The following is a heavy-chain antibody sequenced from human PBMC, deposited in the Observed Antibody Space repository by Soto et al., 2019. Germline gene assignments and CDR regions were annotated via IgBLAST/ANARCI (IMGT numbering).Heavy chain of an antibody. Sequence: QVQLVQSGAEVKKPGSSVKVSCKASGGTFSSYSINWVRQAPGQGLECMGEIIPIFGTANYAQKFQGRVTMTADESTSTAYMELSSLRSEDTAVYYCARDGGRHSGGIDYWGQGTLATVSS. CDR2: IIPIFGTA. CDR3: ARDGGRHSGGIDY. D-gene: IGHD1-26*01. CDR1: GGTFSSYS. V-gene: IGHV1-69*01. J-gene: IGHJ4*02.